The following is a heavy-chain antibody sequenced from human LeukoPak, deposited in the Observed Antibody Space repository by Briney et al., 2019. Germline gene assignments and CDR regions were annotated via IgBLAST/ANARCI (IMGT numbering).Heavy chain of an antibody. V-gene: IGHV4-59*08. D-gene: IGHD6-6*01. CDR1: GGSITGYY. CDR3: ARGIAARPEGYFDY. J-gene: IGHJ4*02. CDR2: IYYSGST. Sequence: PSETLSLTCTVSGGSITGYYWNWIRQPPGKGLEWIGYIYYSGSTNYNPSLKSRVTISLDASKNQFSLKLNSMTAADTAVYYCARGIAARPEGYFDYWGQGTLVTVSS.